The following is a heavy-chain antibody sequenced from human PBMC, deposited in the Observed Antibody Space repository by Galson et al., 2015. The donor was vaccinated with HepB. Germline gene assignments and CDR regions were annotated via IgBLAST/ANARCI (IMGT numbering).Heavy chain of an antibody. V-gene: IGHV3-7*01. D-gene: IGHD3-16*01. J-gene: IGHJ4*02. Sequence: SLRLSCAASGFTFSDYWMSWVRQAPGKGLEWVANTKQDGSVKYFVDSVKGRFTISRDNAKNSLYLQMNSLGAEDTAVYYCVRNGGAFDYWGQGTLVTVSS. CDR2: TKQDGSVK. CDR1: GFTFSDYW. CDR3: VRNGGAFDY.